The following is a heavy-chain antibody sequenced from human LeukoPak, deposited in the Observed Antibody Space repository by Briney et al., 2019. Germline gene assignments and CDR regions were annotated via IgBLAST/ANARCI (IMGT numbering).Heavy chain of an antibody. V-gene: IGHV1-8*02. J-gene: IGHJ4*02. CDR2: MNPNSGNT. CDR1: GYTFTGYY. Sequence: ASVKVSCKASGYTFTGYYMHWVRQAPGQGLEWMGWMNPNSGNTGYAQKFQGRVTMTRNTSISTAYMELSSLRSEDTAVYYCASLGDDSPFDYWGQGTLVTVSS. D-gene: IGHD3-22*01. CDR3: ASLGDDSPFDY.